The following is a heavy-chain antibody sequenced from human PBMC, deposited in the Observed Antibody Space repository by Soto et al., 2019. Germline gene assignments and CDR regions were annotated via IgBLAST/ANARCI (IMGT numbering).Heavy chain of an antibody. V-gene: IGHV1-18*01. Sequence: ASVKVSCKASGYTFTSYGISWVRQAPGQGLEWMGWISAYNGNTNYAQKLQGRVTMTTDTSTSTAYMELRSLRSDDTAVYYCARDCLYYDFWSGYYGDAFDIWGQGTMVTVSS. J-gene: IGHJ3*02. D-gene: IGHD3-3*01. CDR3: ARDCLYYDFWSGYYGDAFDI. CDR2: ISAYNGNT. CDR1: GYTFTSYG.